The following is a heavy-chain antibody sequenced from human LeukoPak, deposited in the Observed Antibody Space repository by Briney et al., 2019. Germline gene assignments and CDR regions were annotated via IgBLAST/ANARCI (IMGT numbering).Heavy chain of an antibody. CDR3: ARDYTGSYLNWFDP. CDR1: GGSINTYY. CDR2: VYSSGST. J-gene: IGHJ5*02. D-gene: IGHD1-26*01. V-gene: IGHV4-4*07. Sequence: PSETLSLTCTVSGGSINTYYWSWLRQPAGKGLEWIGRVYSSGSTNYNPSLKSRVSISVDTSKNHFSLKLSSVTAADTAVYYCARDYTGSYLNWFDPWGRGTLVTVSS.